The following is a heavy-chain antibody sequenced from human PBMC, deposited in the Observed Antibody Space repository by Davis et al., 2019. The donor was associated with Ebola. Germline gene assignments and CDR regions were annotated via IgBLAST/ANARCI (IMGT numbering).Heavy chain of an antibody. J-gene: IGHJ4*02. V-gene: IGHV3-43*02. CDR3: AKDLPTTLRGSGVLYYFDY. Sequence: PGGSLRLSCAASGFTFDDYAMHWVRQAPGKGLEWVSLISGDGGSTYYADSVKGRFTISRDNSKNTPYLQMNSLRAEDTAVYYCAKDLPTTLRGSGVLYYFDYWGQGTLVTVSS. CDR2: ISGDGGST. D-gene: IGHD3-16*01. CDR1: GFTFDDYA.